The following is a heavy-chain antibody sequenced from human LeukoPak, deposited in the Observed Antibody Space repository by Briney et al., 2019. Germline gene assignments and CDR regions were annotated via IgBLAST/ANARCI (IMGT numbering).Heavy chain of an antibody. CDR2: ISTGSSYI. D-gene: IGHD2-21*02. J-gene: IGHJ4*02. CDR3: ARLPAIRLPADY. V-gene: IGHV3-21*01. Sequence: KTGGSLRLSCAASGFTFSSYSMNWVRQAPGKGLEWVSSISTGSSYIFYADSVKGRFTISRDNAKNSLYLQMNSLRAEDTAVYYSARLPAIRLPADYWGQGTLVTVSS. CDR1: GFTFSSYS.